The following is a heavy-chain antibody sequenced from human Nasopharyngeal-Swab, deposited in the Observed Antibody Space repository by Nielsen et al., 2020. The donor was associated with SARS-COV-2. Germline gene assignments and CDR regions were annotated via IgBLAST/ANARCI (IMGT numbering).Heavy chain of an antibody. CDR1: GFTVSSNY. D-gene: IGHD1-26*01. CDR3: ARPHSGSYYSYFDY. V-gene: IGHV3-53*05. Sequence: GESLKISCAASGFTVSSNYMSWVRQAPGKGLEWVSVIYNGGSTYYADSVKGRFTISRDNSKNTLYLQMNSLRAEDTAVYYCARPHSGSYYSYFDYWGQGTLVTVSS. CDR2: IYNGGST. J-gene: IGHJ4*02.